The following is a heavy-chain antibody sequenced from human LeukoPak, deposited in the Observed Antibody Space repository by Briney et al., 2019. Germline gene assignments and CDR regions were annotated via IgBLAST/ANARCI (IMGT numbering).Heavy chain of an antibody. D-gene: IGHD3-3*01. CDR3: ARSYYDFWSGAGRYYYMDV. J-gene: IGHJ6*03. CDR1: GFTFSSYW. Sequence: GGSLRLSCAASGFTFSSYWMHWVRQAPGKGLVWVSRLSTDGSSTRYADSVKGRFTISRDNAQNTLYLQMNSLRAEDTAVYYCARSYYDFWSGAGRYYYMDVWGKGTTVTVSS. V-gene: IGHV3-74*01. CDR2: LSTDGSST.